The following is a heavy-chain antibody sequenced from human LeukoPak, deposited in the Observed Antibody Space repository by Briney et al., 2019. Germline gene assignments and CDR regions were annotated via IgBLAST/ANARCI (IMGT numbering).Heavy chain of an antibody. CDR1: GFTFSSYG. D-gene: IGHD3-22*01. CDR3: AKDKGYYYDSSGYYFDY. Sequence: PGGSLRLSCAASGFTFSSYGMHWVRQAPSKGLEGVAVISYDGSNKYYADSVKGRFTISRDNSKNTLYLQMNSLRAEDTAVYYCAKDKGYYYDSSGYYFDYWGQGTLVTVSS. CDR2: ISYDGSNK. J-gene: IGHJ4*02. V-gene: IGHV3-30*18.